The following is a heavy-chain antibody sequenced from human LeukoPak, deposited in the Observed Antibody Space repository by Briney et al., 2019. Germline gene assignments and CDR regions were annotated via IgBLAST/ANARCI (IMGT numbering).Heavy chain of an antibody. Sequence: GGSLRLSCAASGFTFSYAGMSWVRQVPGKGLEWVGRIKSRTDGGTTNYPAHVKGRFTVARDDSENTLYLQMNSLKDEDTAVYYCTTHDRVTYYYDYWGQGTLVTVS. CDR1: GFTFSYAG. CDR2: IKSRTDGGTT. D-gene: IGHD3-9*01. V-gene: IGHV3-15*01. J-gene: IGHJ4*02. CDR3: TTHDRVTYYYDY.